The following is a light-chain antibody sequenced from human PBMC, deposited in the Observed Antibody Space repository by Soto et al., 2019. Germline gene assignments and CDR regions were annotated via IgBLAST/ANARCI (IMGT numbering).Light chain of an antibody. J-gene: IGLJ2*01. CDR1: NIGSKS. CDR3: QVWDSSSDHVV. CDR2: YDN. Sequence: SYELPQPPSVSVAPGKTARLTCGGTNIGSKSVHWYQQKPGQAPVLVIYYDNDRPSGIPERFSGSNSGNTATLTISRVEAGDEADYYCQVWDSSSDHVVVVGGTTLTV. V-gene: IGLV3-21*04.